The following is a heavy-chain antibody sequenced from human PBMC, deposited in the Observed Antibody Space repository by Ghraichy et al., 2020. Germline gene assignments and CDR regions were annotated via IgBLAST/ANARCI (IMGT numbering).Heavy chain of an antibody. CDR2: ISSGGSP. J-gene: IGHJ5*02. Sequence: SETLSLTCTVSGGSISRNSYHWGWIRQPPGKGLEWIGTISSGGSPYYNPSLRSRVTIAVDTSSNQFSLRLSSVTAADTALYYCARHYKIDAYYGSGSSCWFDPWGQGTLVTVSS. CDR1: GGSISRNSYH. CDR3: ARHYKIDAYYGSGSSCWFDP. V-gene: IGHV4-39*07. D-gene: IGHD3-10*01.